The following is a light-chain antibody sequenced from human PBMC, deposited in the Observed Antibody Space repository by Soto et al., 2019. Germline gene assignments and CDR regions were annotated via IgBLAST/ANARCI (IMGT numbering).Light chain of an antibody. J-gene: IGKJ1*01. V-gene: IGKV2-28*01. Sequence: ILTTQSPLSLPVTPGEPASISCRSSQSLLHSNGYNYLDWYLQRPGRSPQLLIYLGSNRASGVPDRFSGSGSGTDFTLTISSLQPEDFATYYCQQSYSTLWTFGQGTKVDIK. CDR3: QQSYSTLWT. CDR2: LGS. CDR1: QSLLHSNGYNY.